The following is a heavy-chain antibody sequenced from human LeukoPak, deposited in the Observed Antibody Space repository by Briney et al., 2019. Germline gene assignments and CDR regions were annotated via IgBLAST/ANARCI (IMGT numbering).Heavy chain of an antibody. CDR3: AGDYIWGRLF. CDR1: GFSLSNYW. CDR2: ITSDGSTT. V-gene: IGHV3-74*01. Sequence: GGSLRLSCVGSGFSLSNYWMHWVRQTPGKGLMWVSRITSDGSTTWYADSVKGRFTVSRDNAKNTLFLEMNSLRDEDTAVYYCAGDYIWGRLFWGQGTLVTVSS. J-gene: IGHJ4*01. D-gene: IGHD3-16*01.